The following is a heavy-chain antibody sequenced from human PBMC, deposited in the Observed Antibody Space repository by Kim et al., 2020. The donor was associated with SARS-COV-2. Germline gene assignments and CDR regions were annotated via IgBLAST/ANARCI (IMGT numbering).Heavy chain of an antibody. CDR2: IIPIFGTA. V-gene: IGHV1-69*13. J-gene: IGHJ4*02. Sequence: SVKVSCKASGGTFSSYAISWVRQAPGQGLEWMGGIIPIFGTANYAQKFQGRVTITADESTSTAYMELSSLRSEDTAVYYCARPRLRLSSRPLDYWGQGTLVTVSS. CDR3: ARPRLRLSSRPLDY. D-gene: IGHD6-13*01. CDR1: GGTFSSYA.